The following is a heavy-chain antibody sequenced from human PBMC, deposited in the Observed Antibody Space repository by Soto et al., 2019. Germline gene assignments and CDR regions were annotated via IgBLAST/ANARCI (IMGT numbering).Heavy chain of an antibody. Sequence: RRPPGKGLEWFGYIYNGGSTYYRPSPERRMHISLDATRNHYSLKLTSVTAEDTAVYFCARAPVGLDTISYFDYWGQGKLVTVSS. J-gene: IGHJ4*02. D-gene: IGHD3-3*01. V-gene: IGHV4-30-2*05. CDR3: ARAPVGLDTISYFDY. CDR2: IYNGGST.